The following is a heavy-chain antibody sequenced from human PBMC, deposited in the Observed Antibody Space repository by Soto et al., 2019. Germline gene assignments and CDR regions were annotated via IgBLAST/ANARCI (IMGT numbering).Heavy chain of an antibody. J-gene: IGHJ2*01. CDR3: ARGPYYYDSSGPWGYFAL. CDR1: GFTFSSYS. CDR2: ISSSSSTI. V-gene: IGHV3-48*01. D-gene: IGHD3-22*01. Sequence: EVQLVESGGGLVQPGGSLRLSCAASGFTFSSYSMNWDRQAPGKGLEWVSYISSSSSTIYYADSVKGRFTISRDNAKNTLYLPMNSLRAEDTAVYYCARGPYYYDSSGPWGYFALWGRGTLVTVSS.